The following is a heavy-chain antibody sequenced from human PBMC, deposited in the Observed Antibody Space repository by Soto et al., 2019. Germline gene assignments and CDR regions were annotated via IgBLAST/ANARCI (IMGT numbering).Heavy chain of an antibody. J-gene: IGHJ3*02. V-gene: IGHV3-21*01. Sequence: GGSLRLSCAASGFTFSSYSMNWVRQAPGKGLEWVSSISSSSSYIYYADSMKGRFTISRDNAKNSLYLQMNSLRAEDTAVYYCASYDFWSDDAFDIWGQGTMVTVSS. CDR1: GFTFSSYS. D-gene: IGHD3-3*01. CDR2: ISSSSSYI. CDR3: ASYDFWSDDAFDI.